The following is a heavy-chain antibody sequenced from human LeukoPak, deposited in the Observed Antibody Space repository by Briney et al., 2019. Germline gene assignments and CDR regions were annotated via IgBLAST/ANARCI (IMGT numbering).Heavy chain of an antibody. CDR2: LYLGVST. V-gene: IGHV4-4*07. Sequence: SETVSLTCTVSGGPIYSYYWSWIRQTAGKGLEWIGRLYLGVSTDYNPSLKSRVTMSVDTSKNQFALKLSAVTAADTAVYYCARLKFYDSTGYSPAHYMDLWGKGTSLRVSS. CDR1: GGPIYSYY. CDR3: ARLKFYDSTGYSPAHYMDL. D-gene: IGHD3-22*01. J-gene: IGHJ6*03.